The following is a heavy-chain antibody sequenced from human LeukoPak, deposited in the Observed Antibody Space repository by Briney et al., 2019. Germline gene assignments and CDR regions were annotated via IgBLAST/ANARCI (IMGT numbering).Heavy chain of an antibody. Sequence: GGSLRLSCAASGFTFSSYAMSWVRQAPGKGLEWVSAISGSGGSTYYADSVKGRFTISRDNSKNTLYLQMNSLRAEDTAVYYCASYISGSTSCYYCRYFQHWGQGTLVTVSS. J-gene: IGHJ1*01. D-gene: IGHD2-2*01. CDR2: ISGSGGST. CDR3: ASYISGSTSCYYCRYFQH. V-gene: IGHV3-23*01. CDR1: GFTFSSYA.